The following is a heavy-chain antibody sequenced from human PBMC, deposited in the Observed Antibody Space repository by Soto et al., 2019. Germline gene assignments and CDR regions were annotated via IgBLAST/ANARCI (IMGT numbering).Heavy chain of an antibody. J-gene: IGHJ4*02. CDR1: GVTFSSYA. V-gene: IGHV3-23*01. D-gene: IGHD3-22*01. CDR2: ISGSGGST. Sequence: GGSLRLSCAASGVTFSSYAMSWVRQAPGKGLEWVSAISGSGGSTYHADSVKGRFTISRDNAKNSLYLQMNSLRAEDTAVYYCAKGIPYYYDSSGNHDYWGQGTLVTVS. CDR3: AKGIPYYYDSSGNHDY.